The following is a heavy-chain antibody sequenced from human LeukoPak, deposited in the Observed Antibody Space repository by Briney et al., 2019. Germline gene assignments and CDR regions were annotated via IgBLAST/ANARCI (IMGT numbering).Heavy chain of an antibody. CDR2: ISSSSSYI. D-gene: IGHD3-10*01. CDR1: GFTFSSYS. Sequence: GGSLRLSCAASGFTFSSYSMNWVRQAAGKGLEWVSSISSSSSYIYYADSVEGRFTISRDNAKNSLYLQMNSLRAEDTAVYYCAREGNPYYYGSGSYYLDYWGQGTLVTVSS. V-gene: IGHV3-21*01. CDR3: AREGNPYYYGSGSYYLDY. J-gene: IGHJ4*02.